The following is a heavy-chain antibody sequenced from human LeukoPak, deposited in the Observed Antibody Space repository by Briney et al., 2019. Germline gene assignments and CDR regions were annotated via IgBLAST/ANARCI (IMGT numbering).Heavy chain of an antibody. Sequence: PGGSLRLSCAASGFTFSSYWMHWVRQAPGKGLVWVSHINSDGSSTTYADSVKGRFTISRDNAKNTLYLQMISLRAEDTAVYYCARDHYNSSDYWGQGALVTVSS. D-gene: IGHD1-1*01. J-gene: IGHJ4*02. CDR3: ARDHYNSSDY. CDR2: INSDGSST. V-gene: IGHV3-74*01. CDR1: GFTFSSYW.